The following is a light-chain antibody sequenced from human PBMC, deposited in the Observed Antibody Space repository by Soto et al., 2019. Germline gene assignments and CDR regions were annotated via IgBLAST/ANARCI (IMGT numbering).Light chain of an antibody. J-gene: IGLJ2*01. V-gene: IGLV2-14*01. CDR2: DVS. Sequence: QSALTQPASVSGSPGQSITISCTGTSSDVGGYNYVSWYQQHPGKAPKLMIYDVSNRPSGVSNRFSGSKSGNTASLTISGLQAEDDAEYYCSSYTSSSTYVVFGGGTKVTVL. CDR3: SSYTSSSTYVV. CDR1: SSDVGGYNY.